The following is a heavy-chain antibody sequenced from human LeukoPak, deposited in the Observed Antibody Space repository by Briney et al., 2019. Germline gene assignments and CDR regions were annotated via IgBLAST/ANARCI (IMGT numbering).Heavy chain of an antibody. CDR2: INHSGST. V-gene: IGHV4-34*01. Sequence: SETLSLTCAVYGGSFSGYYWSWIRQPPGKGLEWIGEINHSGSTNYNPSLKSRVTISVDTSKNQFSLKLSSVTAADTAVYYCATTYYYYMDVWGKGTTVTVPS. CDR1: GGSFSGYY. J-gene: IGHJ6*03. CDR3: ATTYYYYMDV.